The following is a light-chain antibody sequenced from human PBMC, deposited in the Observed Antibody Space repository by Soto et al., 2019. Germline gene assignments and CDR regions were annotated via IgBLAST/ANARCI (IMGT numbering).Light chain of an antibody. CDR1: QSVSSN. CDR3: QQYNNWPRT. J-gene: IGKJ1*01. Sequence: EKVMSQSPATLSVYLGEKATLSCRASQSVSSNLAWYQQKPGQAPRLLIYGASTRATGIPARFSGSGSGTEFTLTISSLQSEDFAVYYCQQYNNWPRTFGQGTKVDI. CDR2: GAS. V-gene: IGKV3-15*01.